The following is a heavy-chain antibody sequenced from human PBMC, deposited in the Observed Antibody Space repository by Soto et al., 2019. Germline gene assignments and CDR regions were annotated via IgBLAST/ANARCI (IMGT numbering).Heavy chain of an antibody. CDR3: ATLGSMAGSASDI. CDR2: INPNSGGT. D-gene: IGHD6-19*01. V-gene: IGHV1-2*02. CDR1: GDTFTGYY. Sequence: ASVKVSCKASGDTFTGYYMHWVRQAPGQGLEWMGWINPNSGGTNYAQKFQGRVTMTRDTSISTAYMELSRLRSDDTAVYYCATLGSMAGSASDIWGQGTMVTVSS. J-gene: IGHJ3*02.